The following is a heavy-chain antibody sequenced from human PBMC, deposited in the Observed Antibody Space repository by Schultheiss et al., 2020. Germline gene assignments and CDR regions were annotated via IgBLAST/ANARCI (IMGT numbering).Heavy chain of an antibody. CDR2: IYYSGST. Sequence: SETLSLTCTVSGGSISSSSYYWGWIRQPPGKGLEWIGSIYYSGSTYYNPSLKSRVTIYVDTSKNQFSLKLSSVTAADTAVYYCARRRIAARPGYFDYWGQGTLVTVSS. D-gene: IGHD6-6*01. V-gene: IGHV4-39*01. J-gene: IGHJ4*02. CDR3: ARRRIAARPGYFDY. CDR1: GGSISSSSYY.